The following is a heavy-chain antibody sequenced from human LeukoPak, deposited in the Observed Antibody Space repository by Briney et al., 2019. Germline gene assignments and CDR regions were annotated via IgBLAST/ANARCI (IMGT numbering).Heavy chain of an antibody. Sequence: GGSLRLSCAASGFTFSSYWMSWVRQAPGKGLEWVANIKQDGSEKYYVDSVKGRFTISRDNAKNSLYLQMNSLRAEDTAVYYCARDRVTMVRGVVWYFDYWGQGTLVTVSS. CDR2: IKQDGSEK. V-gene: IGHV3-7*01. D-gene: IGHD3-10*01. J-gene: IGHJ4*02. CDR3: ARDRVTMVRGVVWYFDY. CDR1: GFTFSSYW.